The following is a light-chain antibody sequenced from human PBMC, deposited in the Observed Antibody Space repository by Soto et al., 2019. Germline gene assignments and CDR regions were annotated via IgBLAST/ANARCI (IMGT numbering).Light chain of an antibody. V-gene: IGKV3D-15*01. CDR2: GTS. CDR3: QQYNIWPYT. CDR1: QTVHSN. J-gene: IGKJ4*01. Sequence: VMAQFPATLSVSPGESATLPCRASQTVHSNLAWYQQKPGQGPRLLIFGTSTRATGIPGRFSGSGSGTEFTLTITRLRSEDSAVYYCQQYNIWPYTFGGGTKVDI.